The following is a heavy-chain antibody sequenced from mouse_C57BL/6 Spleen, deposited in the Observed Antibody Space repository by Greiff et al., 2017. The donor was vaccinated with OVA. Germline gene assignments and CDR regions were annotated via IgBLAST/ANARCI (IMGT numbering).Heavy chain of an antibody. Sequence: VQLQQSGPVLVKPGASVKMSCKASGYTFTDYYMNWVKQSHGKSLEWIGVINPYNGGTSYNQKFKGKATLTVDKSSSTAYMELNSLTSEDSAVYYCARPLSDFITTVVATSDYWGQGTTLTVSS. CDR1: GYTFTDYY. V-gene: IGHV1-19*01. CDR3: ARPLSDFITTVVATSDY. J-gene: IGHJ2*01. D-gene: IGHD1-1*01. CDR2: INPYNGGT.